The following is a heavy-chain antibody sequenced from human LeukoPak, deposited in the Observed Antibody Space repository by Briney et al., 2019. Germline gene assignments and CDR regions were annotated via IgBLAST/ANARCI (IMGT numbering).Heavy chain of an antibody. D-gene: IGHD3/OR15-3a*01. CDR3: ARDQDFAFDY. V-gene: IGHV3-48*02. Sequence: GGSLRLSCAASGFTFSTYGMNWVRQAPGKGLEWVSYIHGSDGTIYYAGSMKGRFTISRDNAKNSLYLQMNSLRDEDTAVYYCARDQDFAFDYWGQGTLVTVSS. CDR2: IHGSDGTI. J-gene: IGHJ4*02. CDR1: GFTFSTYG.